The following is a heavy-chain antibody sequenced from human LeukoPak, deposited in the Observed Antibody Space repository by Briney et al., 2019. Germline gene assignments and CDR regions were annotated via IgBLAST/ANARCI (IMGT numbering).Heavy chain of an antibody. CDR1: GFTFSSYS. J-gene: IGHJ6*03. CDR2: ISSSSSYI. D-gene: IGHD3-10*01. Sequence: GGSLRLSCAASGFTFSSYSMNWVRQAPGKGLGWVSSISSSSSYIYYADSVKGRFTISRDNAKNSLYLQMNSLRAEDTAVYYCARDTVERGSGSYYIRDYMDVWGKGTTVTVSS. CDR3: ARDTVERGSGSYYIRDYMDV. V-gene: IGHV3-21*01.